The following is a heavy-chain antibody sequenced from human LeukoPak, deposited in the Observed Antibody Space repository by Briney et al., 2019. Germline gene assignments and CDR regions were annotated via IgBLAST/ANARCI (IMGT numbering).Heavy chain of an antibody. CDR2: FYSGGST. V-gene: IGHV3-66*01. D-gene: IGHD5-12*01. Sequence: HPGRSLRLSCAASGFTFSSYGMHWVRQAPGKGLEWLSVFYSGGSTDYADSVKGRFTMSRDNSKNTLYLQMNSLRAEDTAVYYCARGRGYSGYDESYPFDYWGQGTLVTVSS. CDR3: ARGRGYSGYDESYPFDY. CDR1: GFTFSSYG. J-gene: IGHJ4*02.